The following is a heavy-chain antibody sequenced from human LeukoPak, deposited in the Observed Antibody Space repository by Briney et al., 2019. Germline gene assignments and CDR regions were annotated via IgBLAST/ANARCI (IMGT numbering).Heavy chain of an antibody. CDR3: AKAPPMIPDH. D-gene: IGHD3-22*01. CDR1: GFTFSSYW. J-gene: IGHJ4*02. CDR2: ISGSGGST. V-gene: IGHV3-23*01. Sequence: GGSLRLSCAASGFTFSSYWMSWFRQAPGKGLEWVSGISGSGGSTYYADSVKGRFTISRDNSKNTLYLQMNSLRAEDTAVYYCAKAPPMIPDHWGQGTLVTVSS.